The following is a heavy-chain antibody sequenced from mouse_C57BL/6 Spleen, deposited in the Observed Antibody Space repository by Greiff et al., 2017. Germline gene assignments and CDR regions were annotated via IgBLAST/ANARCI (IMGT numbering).Heavy chain of an antibody. CDR2: IDPSDSYT. V-gene: IGHV1-69*01. CDR3: AIITTVEAQPY. Sequence: VQLQQPGAELVMPGASVKLSCKASGYTFTSYWMHWVKQRPGQGLEWIGEIDPSDSYTNYNQKFKGKSTLTVDKSSSTAYMQLSSLTSEDSAVCYCAIITTVEAQPYWGQGTTLTVSS. D-gene: IGHD1-1*01. J-gene: IGHJ2*01. CDR1: GYTFTSYW.